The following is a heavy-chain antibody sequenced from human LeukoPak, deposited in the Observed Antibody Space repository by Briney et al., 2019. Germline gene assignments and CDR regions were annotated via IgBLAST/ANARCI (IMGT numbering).Heavy chain of an antibody. Sequence: GGSLRLSCAASGFTFDDYAMHWVRQAPGKGLEWVSLISWDGGSTYYADSVKGRFTISRDNSKNTLYLQMNSLRAEDTAVYYCAKDGANWNYFDYWGQGTLVTVSS. V-gene: IGHV3-43D*03. J-gene: IGHJ4*02. CDR2: ISWDGGST. CDR1: GFTFDDYA. CDR3: AKDGANWNYFDY. D-gene: IGHD1-20*01.